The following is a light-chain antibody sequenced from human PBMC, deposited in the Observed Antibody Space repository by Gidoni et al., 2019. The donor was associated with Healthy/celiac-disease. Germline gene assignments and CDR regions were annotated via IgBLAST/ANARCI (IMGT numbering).Light chain of an antibody. J-gene: IGKJ2*01. Sequence: EIELTQSPGTLSLSPGERATLSCRASQSVSSSYLAWYQQKPGQAPMLLIYGASSMATGIPDRFSGSGSGTDFTLTISRLQPEDFAVYYCQQYGSSPTFGQGTKLEIK. CDR2: GAS. CDR1: QSVSSSY. CDR3: QQYGSSPT. V-gene: IGKV3-20*01.